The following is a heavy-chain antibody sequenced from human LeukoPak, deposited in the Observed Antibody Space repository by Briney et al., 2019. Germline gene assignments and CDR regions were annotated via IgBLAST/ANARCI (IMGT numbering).Heavy chain of an antibody. CDR1: GYTFTGYF. J-gene: IGHJ6*03. CDR2: INPNSGGT. V-gene: IGHV1-2*02. CDR3: ARDDDYGSGTYMDV. D-gene: IGHD3-10*01. Sequence: ASVKVSCKTSGYTFTGYFMHWVRQAPGQGLEWMGWINPNSGGTNYPQKFQDRVTMTRDTSISTAYMELNSLTSDDTAVYYCARDDDYGSGTYMDVWGKGTTVTVSS.